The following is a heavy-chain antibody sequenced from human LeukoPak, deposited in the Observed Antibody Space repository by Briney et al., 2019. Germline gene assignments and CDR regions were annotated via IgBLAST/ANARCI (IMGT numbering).Heavy chain of an antibody. CDR3: ARISQMSDFDH. V-gene: IGHV3-74*01. CDR1: GFTFSSYW. Sequence: GGSLRLSCAASGFTFSSYWMHWVRQAPGKGLVWVSRINSDGSSTSYADSVKGRFTISRDNAKNTLYLQMNSLRAEDTAVYYCARISQMSDFDHWGQGTLVTVSS. D-gene: IGHD5-24*01. J-gene: IGHJ4*02. CDR2: INSDGSST.